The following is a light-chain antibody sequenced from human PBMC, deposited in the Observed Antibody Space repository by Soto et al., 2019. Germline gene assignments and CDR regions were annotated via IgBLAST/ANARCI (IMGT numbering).Light chain of an antibody. CDR2: DAS. J-gene: IGKJ1*01. Sequence: EIVLTQSPATLSLSPGERATLSCRASQSVSSYFAWYQQKPGQAPRLLIYDASSRATGIPARFSGSGSGTDFTLTISRLEPEDFAVYYCQQRSYWPLTFGQGTKVEIK. CDR3: QQRSYWPLT. V-gene: IGKV3-11*01. CDR1: QSVSSY.